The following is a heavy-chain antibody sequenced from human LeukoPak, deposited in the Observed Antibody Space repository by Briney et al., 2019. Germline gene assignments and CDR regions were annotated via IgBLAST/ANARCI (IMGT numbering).Heavy chain of an antibody. CDR3: ASGASSYYDHDAFDI. CDR2: ISAYNGNT. D-gene: IGHD3-22*01. CDR1: GYTFTSYG. J-gene: IGHJ3*02. Sequence: GESLKISCKASGYTFTSYGISWVRQAPGQGLEWMGWISAYNGNTNYAQKLQGRVTMTTDTSTSTAYMELRSLRSDDTAVYYCASGASSYYDHDAFDIWGQGTMVTVSS. V-gene: IGHV1-18*01.